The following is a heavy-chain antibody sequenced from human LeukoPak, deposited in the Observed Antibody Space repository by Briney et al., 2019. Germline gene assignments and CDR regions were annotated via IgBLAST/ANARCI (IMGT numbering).Heavy chain of an antibody. J-gene: IGHJ4*02. D-gene: IGHD3-22*01. CDR3: ARTYDTSGYYYAFDY. CDR2: IHYSGST. Sequence: PSETLSLTCTVSGGSISSSNYYWGWIRQPPGKGLEWIGSIHYSGSTYHNPSLKSRVTISVDKSKNQFSLKLSSVTAADTAVYYCARTYDTSGYYYAFDYWGQGTLVTVSS. V-gene: IGHV4-39*07. CDR1: GGSISSSNYY.